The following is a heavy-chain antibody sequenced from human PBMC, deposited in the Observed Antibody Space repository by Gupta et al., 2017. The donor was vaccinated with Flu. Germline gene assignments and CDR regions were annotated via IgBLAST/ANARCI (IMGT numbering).Heavy chain of an antibody. CDR2: LYTSGST. D-gene: IGHD1-26*01. J-gene: IGHJ3*02. CDR3: ARDLELSPNTFDI. CDR1: GGSISSGSFY. Sequence: QVQLQESGPGLVKPSQTLYLTCTVSGGSISSGSFYWSWIRQPAGKGLEWIGRLYTSGSTNYNPSLKSRVTISVDTSKNQFSLKLSSVTAADTAVYYCARDLELSPNTFDIWGQGTLVTVSS. V-gene: IGHV4-61*02.